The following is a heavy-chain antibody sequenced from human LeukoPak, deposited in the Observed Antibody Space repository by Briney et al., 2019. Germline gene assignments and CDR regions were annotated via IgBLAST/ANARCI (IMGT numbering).Heavy chain of an antibody. CDR2: IYYSGST. V-gene: IGHV4-59*01. CDR1: AGSISSYY. Sequence: SETLSLTCTVAAGSISSYYWSWIRQPPGKGLEWIGYIYYSGSTNYNPSLKSRVTISVDTYKNQFSLKLSSVTAADTAVYYCERVSVGFWSGYETFDYWGQGTLVTVSS. D-gene: IGHD3-3*01. J-gene: IGHJ4*02. CDR3: ERVSVGFWSGYETFDY.